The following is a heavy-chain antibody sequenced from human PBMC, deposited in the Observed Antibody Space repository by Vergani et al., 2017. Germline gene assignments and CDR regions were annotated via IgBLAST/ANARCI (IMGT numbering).Heavy chain of an antibody. CDR3: VXEKIDLGSYFFDS. Sequence: EVQLLESGGGLVQPGGSLRVSCAASGFTFSSDAMSWVRQAPGKGLEWVSSISGPGLSTYYADSVKGRFSISRDNSKNTVFLQMHSLRAEDTAIYYCVXEKIDLGSYFFDSWGHGILVTVSS. D-gene: IGHD2/OR15-2a*01. CDR1: GFTFSSDA. CDR2: ISGPGLST. V-gene: IGHV3-23*01. J-gene: IGHJ4*01.